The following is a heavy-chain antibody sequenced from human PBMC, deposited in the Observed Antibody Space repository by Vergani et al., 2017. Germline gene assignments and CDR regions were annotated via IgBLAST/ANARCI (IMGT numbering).Heavy chain of an antibody. Sequence: QVQLVQSGAEVKKPGASVKVSCKASGYTFTSYGISWVRQAPGQGLEWMGWISAYNGNTNYAHKLQGRVTMTSDTSTSTAYMELRILRSDDTAVYYCARGERGYSGYDPYYFDYWGQGTLVTVSS. CDR3: ARGERGYSGYDPYYFDY. V-gene: IGHV1-18*01. CDR2: ISAYNGNT. CDR1: GYTFTSYG. J-gene: IGHJ4*02. D-gene: IGHD5-12*01.